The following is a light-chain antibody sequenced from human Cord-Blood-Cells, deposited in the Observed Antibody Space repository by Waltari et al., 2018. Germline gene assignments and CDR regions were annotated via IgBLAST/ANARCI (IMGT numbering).Light chain of an antibody. Sequence: QSAMTQPASVSGSPGQSITLSCPGTSTDFGRYNLVSWYQQHPGKAPKLMIYEGSKRPSGVSNRFSGSKSGNTASLTISGLQAEDEADYYCCSYAGSSTYVFGTGTKVTVL. CDR1: STDFGRYNL. V-gene: IGLV2-23*01. CDR3: CSYAGSSTYV. J-gene: IGLJ1*01. CDR2: EGS.